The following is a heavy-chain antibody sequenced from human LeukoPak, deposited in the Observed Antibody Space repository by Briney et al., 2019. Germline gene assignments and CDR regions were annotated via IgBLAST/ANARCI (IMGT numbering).Heavy chain of an antibody. D-gene: IGHD1-1*01. J-gene: IGHJ2*01. CDR2: INPNSGGT. CDR1: GYTFTGYY. Sequence: ASVKVSCKASGYTFTGYYMHWVRQAPGQGLEWMGWINPNSGGTNYAQKFQGRVTMTRDTSISTAYMELSRLRSDDTAVYYCARDGTTEEGSLYWYFDLWGRGTLVTVSS. CDR3: ARDGTTEEGSLYWYFDL. V-gene: IGHV1-2*02.